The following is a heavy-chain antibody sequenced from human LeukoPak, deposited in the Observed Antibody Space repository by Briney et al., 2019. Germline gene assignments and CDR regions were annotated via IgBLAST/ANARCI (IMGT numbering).Heavy chain of an antibody. J-gene: IGHJ4*02. D-gene: IGHD6-19*01. Sequence: ASVKVSCKVSGYTLTELSMHWVRQAPGKGLEWMGGFDPEVGKTIYAQKFQGRVTMTEDTSTDTAYMELSSLRSDDTAVDYCARVLAAGHDYWGQGTLVTASS. CDR3: ARVLAAGHDY. V-gene: IGHV1-24*01. CDR1: GYTLTELS. CDR2: FDPEVGKT.